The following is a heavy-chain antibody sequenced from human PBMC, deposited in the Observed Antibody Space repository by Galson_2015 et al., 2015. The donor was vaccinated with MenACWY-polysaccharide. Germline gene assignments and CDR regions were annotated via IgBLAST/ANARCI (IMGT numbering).Heavy chain of an antibody. Sequence: SPRLSCAVSGFTFSSYWMSWVRQAPGKGLEWVANIKPDGSEKYYVDSVKGRFTISTDSAKNSLDLQMNSLRAEDTAVYYCAVAPNTKRYFHHWGQGTLVTVSS. CDR3: AVAPNTKRYFHH. CDR1: GFTFSSYW. V-gene: IGHV3-7*01. J-gene: IGHJ1*01. D-gene: IGHD2-15*01. CDR2: IKPDGSEK.